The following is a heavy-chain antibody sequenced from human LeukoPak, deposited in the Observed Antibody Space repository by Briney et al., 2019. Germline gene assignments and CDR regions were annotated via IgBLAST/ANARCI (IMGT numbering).Heavy chain of an antibody. CDR3: ARSRQASGLFSF. CDR1: GGAVASGGYS. J-gene: IGHJ4*02. V-gene: IGHV4-30-2*06. CDR2: IYDRGPA. Sequence: SQTLSLTCTVSGGAVASGGYSWNWIRQSPGEGLEWIGCIYDRGPAYYNPSLKSRFTISVDRPKNQFFLNVTSLTAADTAVYYCARSRQASGLFSFWGQGTPVVVSS. D-gene: IGHD3-10*01.